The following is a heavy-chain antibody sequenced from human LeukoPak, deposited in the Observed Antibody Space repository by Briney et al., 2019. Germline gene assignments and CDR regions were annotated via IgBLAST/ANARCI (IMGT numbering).Heavy chain of an antibody. Sequence: AASVKVSCKASGYTFTGYYMHWVRQAPGQGLEWMGWINPNSGGTNYAQKFQGRVTMTRDTSISTAYMELSRLRSDDTAVYYCARVIPGYDSSGYSYRNKEYFQHWGQGTLVTVSS. J-gene: IGHJ1*01. V-gene: IGHV1-2*02. CDR3: ARVIPGYDSSGYSYRNKEYFQH. CDR1: GYTFTGYY. CDR2: INPNSGGT. D-gene: IGHD3-22*01.